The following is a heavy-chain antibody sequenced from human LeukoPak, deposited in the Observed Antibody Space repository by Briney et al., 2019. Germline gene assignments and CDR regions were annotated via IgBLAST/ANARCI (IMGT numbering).Heavy chain of an antibody. D-gene: IGHD4-23*01. CDR3: AGDYEGNLAFDI. CDR1: GFSFSNCS. V-gene: IGHV3-21*01. J-gene: IGHJ3*02. CDR2: ISSSSTYI. Sequence: GGSLRLSCAASGFSFSNCSMNWVRQAPGKGLEWVSSISSSSTYIYYAGSLEGRFTISRDNVRNSLYLQMNSLRAEDTAVYYCAGDYEGNLAFDIWGQGTMVTVSS.